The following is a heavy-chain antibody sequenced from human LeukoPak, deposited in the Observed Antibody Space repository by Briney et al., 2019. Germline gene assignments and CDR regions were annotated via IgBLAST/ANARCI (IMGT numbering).Heavy chain of an antibody. CDR2: ISYDGSNK. Sequence: PGRSLRLSCAASGFTFSSYGMHWVRQAPGKGLEWVAVISYDGSNKYYADSVKGRFTISRDNSKNTLYLQMNSLRAEDTAVYYCAGEEDRLGRARPFDYWGQGTLVTVSS. V-gene: IGHV3-30*03. CDR3: AGEEDRLGRARPFDY. CDR1: GFTFSSYG. D-gene: IGHD6-19*01. J-gene: IGHJ4*02.